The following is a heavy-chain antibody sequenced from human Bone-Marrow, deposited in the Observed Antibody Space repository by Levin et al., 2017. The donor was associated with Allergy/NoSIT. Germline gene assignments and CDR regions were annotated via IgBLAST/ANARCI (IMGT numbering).Heavy chain of an antibody. CDR3: ARADSDYGPYNGLDV. Sequence: TSETLSLTCTVSGGSISSYYWTWIRQSPGKGLEWIGHIYNTVRPHYNPSLKSRLTISVDASKNQLYLKLSSVTAADTAVYYCARADSDYGPYNGLDVWGPGTTVTVSS. CDR2: IYNTVRP. CDR1: GGSISSYY. D-gene: IGHD4-17*01. J-gene: IGHJ6*02. V-gene: IGHV4-59*01.